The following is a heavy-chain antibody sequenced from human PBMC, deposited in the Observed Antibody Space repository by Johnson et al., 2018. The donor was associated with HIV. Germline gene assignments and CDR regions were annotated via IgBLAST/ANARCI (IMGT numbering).Heavy chain of an antibody. D-gene: IGHD4-23*01. CDR2: IYSGGST. CDR3: TTDLVTPHAFDI. CDR1: GFTVSSNY. J-gene: IGHJ3*02. V-gene: IGHV3-66*02. Sequence: VQLVESGGGLVQPGGSLRLSCAASGFTVSSNYMSWVRQAPGKGLEWVSVIYSGGSTYYADSVKGRFTISRDNSKNTLYLQMNSLRAEDTAVYYCTTDLVTPHAFDIGGQGKMVTVSS.